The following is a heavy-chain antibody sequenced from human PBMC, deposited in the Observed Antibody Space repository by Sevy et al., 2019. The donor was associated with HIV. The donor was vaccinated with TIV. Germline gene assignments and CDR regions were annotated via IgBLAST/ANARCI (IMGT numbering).Heavy chain of an antibody. CDR3: ARRFNIVGATHFDY. J-gene: IGHJ4*02. CDR2: IWYDGTNK. V-gene: IGHV3-33*01. D-gene: IGHD1-26*01. CDR1: GFTFSTYD. Sequence: GGSLRLSCAASGFTFSTYDMHWVRQAPGKGLEWVALIWYDGTNKYYADSVKGRFTISRDNSKNTLSLQMNSLRAEDTAVYFCARRFNIVGATHFDYWGQGTLVTVSS.